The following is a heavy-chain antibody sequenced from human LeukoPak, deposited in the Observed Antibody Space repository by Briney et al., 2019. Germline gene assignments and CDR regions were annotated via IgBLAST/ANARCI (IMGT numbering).Heavy chain of an antibody. CDR3: VRNSGTSWYGYYFEY. CDR1: GFTFDDYG. CDR2: LNCAGGTT. Sequence: RPGGSLRLSCAASGFTFDDYGMSWVRQAPGKGLEWGSRLNCAGGTTGYVDSVKGRFTISIDNSKTSLYLQGNMLRAEDTALYYCVRNSGTSWYGYYFEYWGQGTLVIVSS. D-gene: IGHD6-13*01. V-gene: IGHV3-20*04. J-gene: IGHJ4*02.